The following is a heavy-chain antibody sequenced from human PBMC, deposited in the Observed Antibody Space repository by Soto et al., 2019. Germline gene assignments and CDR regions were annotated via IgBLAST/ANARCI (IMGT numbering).Heavy chain of an antibody. CDR1: GYTFTSYG. D-gene: IGHD3-22*01. CDR3: ARDLNDSRAYYHHYYYVMDV. J-gene: IGHJ6*02. CDR2: INAGNGNT. Sequence: ASVKVSCNASGYTFTSYGIHWVRPAPGQRLEWTGWINAGNGNTKYSEKFQGRVTITRDTSASTAYLELSSLRSEDTAVYYCARDLNDSRAYYHHYYYVMDVWGQGTTVTVSS. V-gene: IGHV1-3*01.